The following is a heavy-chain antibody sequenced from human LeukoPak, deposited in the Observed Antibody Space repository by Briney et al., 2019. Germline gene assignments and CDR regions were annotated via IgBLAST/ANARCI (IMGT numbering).Heavy chain of an antibody. CDR1: GFTFSSYA. CDR2: ISYDGSNK. V-gene: IGHV3-30-3*01. Sequence: SGGSLRLSCAASGFTFSSYAMHWVRQAPGKGLEWVAVISYDGSNKYYADSVKGRFTISRDNSKNTLYLQMNSLRAEDTAVYYCVKDRRIAAAGGMDVWGQGTTVTVSS. CDR3: VKDRRIAAAGGMDV. D-gene: IGHD6-13*01. J-gene: IGHJ6*02.